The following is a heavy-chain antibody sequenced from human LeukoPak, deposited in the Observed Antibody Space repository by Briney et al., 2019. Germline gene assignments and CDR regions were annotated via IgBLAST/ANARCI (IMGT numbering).Heavy chain of an antibody. CDR1: GYTFTDYY. Sequence: ASVKVSCKASGYTFTDYYVHWVRQVPGQGLEWMGWINPHTGRINSAQRFQGRVNMTRDTSTNTAYMELSGLRSDDTAVYYCARDLLYFGGDYHYGMDVWGQGTTVIVSS. CDR2: INPHTGRI. J-gene: IGHJ6*02. CDR3: ARDLLYFGGDYHYGMDV. V-gene: IGHV1-2*02. D-gene: IGHD3-10*01.